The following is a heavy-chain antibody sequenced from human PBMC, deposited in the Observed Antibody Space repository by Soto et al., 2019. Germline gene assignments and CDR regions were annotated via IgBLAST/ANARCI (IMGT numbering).Heavy chain of an antibody. J-gene: IGHJ6*02. CDR1: GFTFSSYG. V-gene: IGHV3-30*18. CDR3: ANGGIAALVSVYGMDV. D-gene: IGHD6-13*01. CDR2: ISYDGSNK. Sequence: QVQRVESGGGVVQPGRSLRLSCAASGFTFSSYGMHWVRQAPGKGLEWVAVISYDGSNKYYADSVKGRFTISRDNSKNTLYLRMNSLRAEDTAVYYCANGGIAALVSVYGMDVWGQGTTVTVSS.